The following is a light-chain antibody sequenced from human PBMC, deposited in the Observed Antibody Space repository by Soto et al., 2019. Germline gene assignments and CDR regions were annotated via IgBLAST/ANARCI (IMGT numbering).Light chain of an antibody. V-gene: IGKV3-20*01. CDR3: QQYGSSLLT. CDR1: QSVSSNY. J-gene: IGKJ4*01. CDR2: GAS. Sequence: EIVLTQSPGTLSFSPGERATLSCRASQSVSSNYLAWYQQKPGQAPRLLFHGASSRATGIPDRFSGSGSGTDFTLTISRLEPEDFAVYYCQQYGSSLLTFGGGTKVEIK.